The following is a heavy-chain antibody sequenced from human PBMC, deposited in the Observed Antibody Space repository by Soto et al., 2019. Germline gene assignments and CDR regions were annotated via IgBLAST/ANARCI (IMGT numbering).Heavy chain of an antibody. CDR1: GYTFTSYG. V-gene: IGHV1-18*01. J-gene: IGHJ5*02. CDR2: ISAYNGNT. Sequence: ASVKVSCEASGYTFTSYGISWVRQAPGQGLEWMGWISAYNGNTNYAQKLQGRVTMTTDTSTSTAYMELRSLRSDDTAVYYCARDLGIVVVAAPNWFDPWGQGTLVTVSS. CDR3: ARDLGIVVVAAPNWFDP. D-gene: IGHD2-15*01.